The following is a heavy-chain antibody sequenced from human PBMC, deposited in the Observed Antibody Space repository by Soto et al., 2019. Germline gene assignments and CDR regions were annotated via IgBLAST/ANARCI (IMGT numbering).Heavy chain of an antibody. CDR2: ISGSGGST. J-gene: IGHJ4*02. V-gene: IGHV3-23*01. CDR3: AKELSLDY. CDR1: GFTFSSYA. Sequence: PGRLKRLSYAASGFTFSSYARCWVLQAQGKGQEWVSAISGSGGSTYYADSVKGRFTITRDNSKNTLYLQMNSLRAEDTAEYYCAKELSLDYWGQGTLVPVSS.